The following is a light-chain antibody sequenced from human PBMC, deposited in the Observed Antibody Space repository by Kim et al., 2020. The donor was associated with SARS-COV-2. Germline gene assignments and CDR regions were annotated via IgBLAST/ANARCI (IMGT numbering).Light chain of an antibody. CDR2: GAS. CDR1: QSISSRY. J-gene: IGKJ2*01. V-gene: IGKV3-20*01. CDR3: QQYRSSPYT. Sequence: VSPGEAATLSCRTSQSISSRYLAWYQQRPGQAPGLLIYGASSRASGIPDRFSGSGSGTDFTLTISRLEPEDFAVYYCQQYRSSPYTFGQGTKLEI.